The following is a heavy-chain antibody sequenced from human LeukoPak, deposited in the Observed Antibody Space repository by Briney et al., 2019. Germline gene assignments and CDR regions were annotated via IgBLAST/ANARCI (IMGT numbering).Heavy chain of an antibody. CDR3: ATRPDYGASY. CDR2: ISYDGSNK. V-gene: IGHV3-30*03. CDR1: GFTFSSYG. D-gene: IGHD4-17*01. J-gene: IGHJ4*02. Sequence: PGGFLRLSCAASGFTFSSYGMHWVRQAPGKGLEWVAVISYDGSNKYYADSVKGRFTISRDNSKNTLYLQMDSLRTEDTAVYYCATRPDYGASYWGQGTLVTVSS.